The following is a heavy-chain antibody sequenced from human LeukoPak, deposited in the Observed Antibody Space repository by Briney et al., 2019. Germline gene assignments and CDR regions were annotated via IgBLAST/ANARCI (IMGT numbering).Heavy chain of an antibody. CDR2: ISYSGST. CDR3: AIKGGTPRDPLDY. J-gene: IGHJ4*02. V-gene: IGHV4-30-4*01. CDR1: GGSLNSGDYY. Sequence: SETLSLTCTVSGGSLNSGDYYWSWIRQAPGKGLEWIGYISYSGSTFHNPSLKSRVIISADMSKNQFSLKLSSVTAADTAVYYCAIKGGTPRDPLDYWGQGTLVTVSS. D-gene: IGHD1-1*01.